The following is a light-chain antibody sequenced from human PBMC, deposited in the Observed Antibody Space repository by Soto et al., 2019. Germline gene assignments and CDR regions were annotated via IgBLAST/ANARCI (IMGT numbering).Light chain of an antibody. CDR3: SSYTSSSLYV. CDR2: DVS. V-gene: IGLV2-14*01. Sequence: SVLTQPASVSGSPGQSITISCTGTSSDVGGSNYVSWYQQLPGKAPKLMIYDVSDRPSGVSNRFSGSKSGNTASLTISGLQAEDEADYYCSSYTSSSLYVFGTGTTVTVL. J-gene: IGLJ1*01. CDR1: SSDVGGSNY.